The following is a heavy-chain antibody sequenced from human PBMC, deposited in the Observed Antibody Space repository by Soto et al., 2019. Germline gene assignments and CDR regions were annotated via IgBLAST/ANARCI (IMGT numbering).Heavy chain of an antibody. V-gene: IGHV1-69*12. CDR1: GGTFSSYA. CDR2: IVPIVDTS. J-gene: IGHJ4*02. Sequence: QVQLVQSGAEVRQPASSVKVSCKTSGGTFSSYAISWVRQAPGQGLEWMGGIVPIVDTSTYAQKFQGRVTITADESTSTGHMELRSLRSDDTAVYYCVRVVAIPGYPDNWGQGTLVTVSS. CDR3: VRVVAIPGYPDN. D-gene: IGHD5-12*01.